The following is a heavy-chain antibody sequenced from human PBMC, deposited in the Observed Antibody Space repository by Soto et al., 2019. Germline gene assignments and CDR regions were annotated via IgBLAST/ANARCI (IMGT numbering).Heavy chain of an antibody. V-gene: IGHV1-18*01. J-gene: IGHJ6*02. Sequence: ASVKVSCKASGYRFTNHGISWVRQAPGQGLEWMGWISGNDGKTKYARKFQGRVTMTTDTSTSTAYMEMNSLRHDDTAVYYCARDYYYDSSGYPGAYYYGMDVWGQGTTVTVSS. CDR3: ARDYYYDSSGYPGAYYYGMDV. CDR2: ISGNDGKT. CDR1: GYRFTNHG. D-gene: IGHD3-22*01.